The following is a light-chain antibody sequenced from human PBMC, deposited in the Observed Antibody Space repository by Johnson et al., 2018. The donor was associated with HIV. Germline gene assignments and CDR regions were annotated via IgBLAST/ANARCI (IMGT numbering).Light chain of an antibody. CDR3: GTWDSSLSALV. CDR1: SSNIGNNY. Sequence: QSVLTQPPSVSAAPGQKVTISCSGSSSNIGNNYVSWYQQLPGTAPKLLIYENNKRPSGIPDRFSGSKSGTSATLGITGLQTGAEADYYCGTWDSSLSALVFGTGTKVTVL. CDR2: ENN. V-gene: IGLV1-51*02. J-gene: IGLJ1*01.